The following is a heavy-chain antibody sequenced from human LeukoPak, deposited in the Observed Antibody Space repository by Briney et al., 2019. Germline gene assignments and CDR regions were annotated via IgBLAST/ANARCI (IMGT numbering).Heavy chain of an antibody. CDR2: IFYSGST. Sequence: GSLRLSCAASGFTFSTYTMYWVRHPPGKGLEWIGSIFYSGSTYYNPSLESRVTISVDTSKNQFSLKLSSVTAADTAVYYCARRIEQDNIFDYWGQGTLVTVSS. CDR1: GFTFSTYTMY. CDR3: ARRIEQDNIFDY. D-gene: IGHD1-1*01. J-gene: IGHJ4*02. V-gene: IGHV4-39*01.